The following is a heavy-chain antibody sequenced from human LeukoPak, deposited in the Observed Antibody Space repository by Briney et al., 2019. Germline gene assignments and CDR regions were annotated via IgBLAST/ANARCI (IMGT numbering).Heavy chain of an antibody. J-gene: IGHJ4*02. D-gene: IGHD3-10*01. Sequence: GGSLRLSCAASGFTVSSNCMSWVRQAPGKGLEWVSVIYSGGSTYYADSVKGRFTISRDNSKNTLYLQMNSLRAEDTAVYYCARERVVRGVISAFDYWGQGTLVTVSS. CDR3: ARERVVRGVISAFDY. V-gene: IGHV3-66*01. CDR2: IYSGGST. CDR1: GFTVSSNC.